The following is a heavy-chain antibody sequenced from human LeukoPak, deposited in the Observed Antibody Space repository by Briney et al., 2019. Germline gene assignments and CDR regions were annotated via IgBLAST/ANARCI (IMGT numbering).Heavy chain of an antibody. CDR1: GFTFSSYE. J-gene: IGHJ4*02. CDR3: AKLPTEYCSSTSCFGPLTYYFDY. Sequence: GGSLRLSCAASGFTFSSYEMNWIRQAPGKGLEWISYISNSGSTKYYADSVKGRFTISRDNSKNTLYLQMNSLRAEDTAVYYCAKLPTEYCSSTSCFGPLTYYFDYWGQGTLVTVSS. V-gene: IGHV3-48*03. CDR2: ISNSGSTK. D-gene: IGHD2-2*01.